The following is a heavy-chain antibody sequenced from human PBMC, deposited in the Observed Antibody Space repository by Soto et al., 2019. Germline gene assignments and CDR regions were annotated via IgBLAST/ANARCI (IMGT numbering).Heavy chain of an antibody. Sequence: SETLSLTCTVSGGSISSSSYYWDWIRQPPGKGLEWIGSIYYSGSTYYNASLKSRVTISVDTSKNQFSLKLSSVTAADTAVYYCARQGPWAKNGGYCNDGSCYSWIDYWGQGTLVTVSS. J-gene: IGHJ4*02. CDR1: GGSISSSSYY. CDR3: ARQGPWAKNGGYCNDGSCYSWIDY. CDR2: IYYSGST. V-gene: IGHV4-39*01. D-gene: IGHD2-15*01.